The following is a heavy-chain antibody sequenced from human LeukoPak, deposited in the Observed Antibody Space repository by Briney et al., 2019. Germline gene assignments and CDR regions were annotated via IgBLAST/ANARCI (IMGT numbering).Heavy chain of an antibody. CDR3: ARRAVVVPAAMGYYYYYMDV. Sequence: GASVKVSCKAFGYTFTGYYMHWVRQAPGQGLEWMGWINPKSGGTNYAQKFQGRVTMTRDTSISTAYMELSRLRSDDTAVYYCARRAVVVPAAMGYYYYYMDVWGKGTTVTVSS. J-gene: IGHJ6*03. CDR2: INPKSGGT. D-gene: IGHD2-2*01. V-gene: IGHV1-2*02. CDR1: GYTFTGYY.